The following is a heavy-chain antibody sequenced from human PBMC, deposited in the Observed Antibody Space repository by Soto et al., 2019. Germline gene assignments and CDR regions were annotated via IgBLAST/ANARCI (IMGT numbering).Heavy chain of an antibody. D-gene: IGHD6-19*01. CDR1: GFSLGTYGVG. J-gene: IGHJ2*01. CDR3: AHSGAGIVDWYFDL. CDR2: IYWDDYK. V-gene: IGHV2-5*02. Sequence: QITLNESGPTLVKPTQTLTLTCTFSGFSLGTYGVGVGWIRQPPGKPLEWLALIYWDDYKRYSQSLKSRLAISKDTSKSQVFLTLTNIDPLDTATYDCAHSGAGIVDWYFDLWGRGTQRVVSS.